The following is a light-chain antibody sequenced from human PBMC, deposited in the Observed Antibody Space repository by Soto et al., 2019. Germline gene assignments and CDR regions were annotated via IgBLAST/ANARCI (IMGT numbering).Light chain of an antibody. J-gene: IGLJ2*01. CDR2: DVS. Sequence: QSALTQPASVSGSPGQSITISCTGTSSDFGGYNYVSWYQQHPGKAPKLMIYDVSNRPSGVSNRFSGSKSGNTASLTISVLQAEDEADYSCSSYTSSSTVVFGGGTKLTVL. CDR3: SSYTSSSTVV. CDR1: SSDFGGYNY. V-gene: IGLV2-14*01.